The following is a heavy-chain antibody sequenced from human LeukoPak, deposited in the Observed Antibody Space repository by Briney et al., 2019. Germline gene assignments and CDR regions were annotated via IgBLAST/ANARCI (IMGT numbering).Heavy chain of an antibody. CDR1: GFTFTSSA. CDR2: IVVGSGNT. J-gene: IGHJ5*02. D-gene: IGHD2-21*01. CDR3: AAVTDSRGGGGSWWFDP. V-gene: IGHV1-58*02. Sequence: GTSVKVSCKASGFTFTSSAMQWVRQARGQRLEWIGWIVVGSGNTNYAQKFQERVTITRDMSTSTAYMELSSLRSEDTAVYYCAAVTDSRGGGGSWWFDPWGQGTLVTVSS.